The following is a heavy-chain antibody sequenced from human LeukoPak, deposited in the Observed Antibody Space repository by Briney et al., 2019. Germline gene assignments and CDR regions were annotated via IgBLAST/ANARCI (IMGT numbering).Heavy chain of an antibody. CDR3: ARAAAAGTDY. CDR1: GGSISSGGYY. D-gene: IGHD6-13*01. J-gene: IGHJ4*02. Sequence: PSETLSLTCTVSGGSISSGGYYWSWIRQHPGKGLEWIGFIYYSGSTYYNPSLKSRVTISVDTSKNQFSLKLSSVTAADTAVYYCARAAAAGTDYWGQGTLVTVSS. V-gene: IGHV4-31*03. CDR2: IYYSGST.